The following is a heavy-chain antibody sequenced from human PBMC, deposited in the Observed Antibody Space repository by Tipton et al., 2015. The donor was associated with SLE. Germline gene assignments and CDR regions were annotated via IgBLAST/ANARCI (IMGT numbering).Heavy chain of an antibody. Sequence: QLVQSGGGVVQPGGSLRLSCAASGFTFSSYGMHWVRQAPGKGLEWVAFIRYDGSNKYYADSVKGRFTISRDNSKNTLYLQMNSLRAEDTAVYCCARGDYSSTGRRRSPFDLWGRGTLVTVSS. CDR2: IRYDGSNK. V-gene: IGHV3-30*02. CDR3: ARGDYSSTGRRRSPFDL. J-gene: IGHJ2*01. CDR1: GFTFSSYG. D-gene: IGHD6-13*01.